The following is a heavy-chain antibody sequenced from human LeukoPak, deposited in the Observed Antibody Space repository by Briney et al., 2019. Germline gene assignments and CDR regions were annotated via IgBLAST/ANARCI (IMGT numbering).Heavy chain of an antibody. D-gene: IGHD3-10*02. CDR3: AKVLMSREDHAVDI. CDR2: IQYDGRRK. V-gene: IGHV3-30*02. J-gene: IGHJ3*02. Sequence: GGSLRLSCAASGFTFSDYSMHWVRQAPGKGLEWVAFIQYDGRRKYYTDSVEGRLTISRDNSKNTLFLQMNSLRAEDTAVYFCAKVLMSREDHAVDIWGQGILVTVSS. CDR1: GFTFSDYS.